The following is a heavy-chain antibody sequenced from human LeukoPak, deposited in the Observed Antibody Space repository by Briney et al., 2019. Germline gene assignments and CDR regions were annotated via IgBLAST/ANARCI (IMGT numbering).Heavy chain of an antibody. V-gene: IGHV1-2*02. CDR3: ARKVVMEVDY. CDR2: FNPNSGST. Sequence: ASVKVSCEASVYTFTGYYMHWVRQAPGQGVEWMGWFNPNSGSTNYEQKVKGRVTMTRDTSIITAYMELSRPKSDDAAVYYCARKVVMEVDYWGQGTLVTVSS. D-gene: IGHD4-23*01. J-gene: IGHJ4*02. CDR1: VYTFTGYY.